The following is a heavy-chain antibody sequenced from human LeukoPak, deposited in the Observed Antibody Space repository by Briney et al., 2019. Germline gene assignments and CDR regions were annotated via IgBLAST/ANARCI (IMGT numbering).Heavy chain of an antibody. CDR2: LNWNGAWT. Sequence: GGSLRLSCAASGFKFDDYGMSWVRQAPGKGLEWVCDLNWNGAWTGYADSVKSRFTISRDNAKNSLCLQMNSLRAEDTALYYCAGYYYDSSRAFDLWGQGTLVTVSA. J-gene: IGHJ5*02. CDR3: AGYYYDSSRAFDL. D-gene: IGHD3-22*01. CDR1: GFKFDDYG. V-gene: IGHV3-20*04.